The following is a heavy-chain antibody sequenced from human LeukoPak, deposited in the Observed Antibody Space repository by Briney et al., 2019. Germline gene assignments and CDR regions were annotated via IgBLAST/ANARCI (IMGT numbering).Heavy chain of an antibody. CDR3: ARLGWADAFDI. D-gene: IGHD2-15*01. Sequence: GGSLRLSCAASGFTFSSYWMSWVRRAPGKGLEWVANIKQDGSEKYYVDSVKGRFTISRDNAKNSLYLQMNSLRAEDTAVYYCARLGWADAFDIWGQGTMVTVSS. CDR1: GFTFSSYW. J-gene: IGHJ3*02. V-gene: IGHV3-7*01. CDR2: IKQDGSEK.